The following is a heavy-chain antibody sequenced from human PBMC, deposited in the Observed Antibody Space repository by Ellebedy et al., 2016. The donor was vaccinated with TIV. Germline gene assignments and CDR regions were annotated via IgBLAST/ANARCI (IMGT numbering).Heavy chain of an antibody. V-gene: IGHV4-31*03. J-gene: IGHJ5*02. D-gene: IGHD4-17*01. CDR3: ARVYDYGDYGYNWFDP. Sequence: SETLSLTCTVSGGSISSGGYYWSWIRQHPGKGLEWIGYIYYSGSTYYNPSLKSRVTISVDTSKNQFSLKLSSVTAADTAVYYCARVYDYGDYGYNWFDPWGQGTLVTVSS. CDR1: GGSISSGGYY. CDR2: IYYSGST.